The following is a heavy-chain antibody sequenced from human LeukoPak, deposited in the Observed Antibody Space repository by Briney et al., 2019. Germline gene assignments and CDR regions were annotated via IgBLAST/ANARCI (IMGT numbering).Heavy chain of an antibody. Sequence: PGGSLRLSCAASGFTFSSYAMHWVRQAPGKGLEWVAVISYDGSNKYYADSVKGRFTISRDNSKNTLYLQMNSLRAEDTAVYYCARGGIAAASRSGDYWGQGTLVTVSS. CDR3: ARGGIAAASRSGDY. CDR1: GFTFSSYA. V-gene: IGHV3-30-3*01. D-gene: IGHD6-13*01. CDR2: ISYDGSNK. J-gene: IGHJ4*02.